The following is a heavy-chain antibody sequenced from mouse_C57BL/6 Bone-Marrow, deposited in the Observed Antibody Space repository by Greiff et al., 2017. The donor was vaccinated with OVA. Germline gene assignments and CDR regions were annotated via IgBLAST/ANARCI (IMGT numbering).Heavy chain of an antibody. CDR3: ASIEDYFDY. D-gene: IGHD2-12*01. V-gene: IGHV5-4*03. CDR2: ISDGGSYT. J-gene: IGHJ2*01. CDR1: GFTFSSYA. Sequence: EVKLMESGGGLVKPGGSLKLSCAASGFTFSSYAMSWVRQTPEKRLEWVATISDGGSYTYYPDNVKGRFTISRDNAKTNLYLQMSHLKSEDTAMYYCASIEDYFDYWGQGTTLTVSS.